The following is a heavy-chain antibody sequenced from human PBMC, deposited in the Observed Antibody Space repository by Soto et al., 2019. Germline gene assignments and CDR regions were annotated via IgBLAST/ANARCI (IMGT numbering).Heavy chain of an antibody. CDR2: VYYSGST. Sequence: SETLSLTCTVSVGSICSSYWTWIRQPPGKGLEWIGNVYYSGSTNYNPSLKSRITISVDTSKNQFSLNLSSVTAADTAVYYCARVPAASSWLDPWGQGTLVTVSS. D-gene: IGHD2-15*01. J-gene: IGHJ5*02. CDR1: VGSICSSY. V-gene: IGHV4-59*01. CDR3: ARVPAASSWLDP.